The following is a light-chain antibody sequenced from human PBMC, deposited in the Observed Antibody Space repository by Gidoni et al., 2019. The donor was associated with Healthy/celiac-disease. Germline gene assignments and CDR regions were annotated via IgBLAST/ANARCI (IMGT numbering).Light chain of an antibody. Sequence: QSARTQPASVSGSPGQSITISCTGTSSVVGGYNYVSLYQQHPGKAPKLMIYEVSNRPSGVSNRFSGSKSSNTASLTISGLQAEDEADYYCSSYTSSSTVVFGGGTKLTVL. CDR3: SSYTSSSTVV. CDR2: EVS. V-gene: IGLV2-14*01. J-gene: IGLJ2*01. CDR1: SSVVGGYNY.